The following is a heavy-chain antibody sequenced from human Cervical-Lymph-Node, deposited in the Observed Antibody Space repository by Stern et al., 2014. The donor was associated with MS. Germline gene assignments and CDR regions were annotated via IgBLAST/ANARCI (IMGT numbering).Heavy chain of an antibody. CDR2: LYSGGSP. D-gene: IGHD2/OR15-2a*01. J-gene: IGHJ3*01. V-gene: IGHV3-53*01. CDR3: ARVVREGALDV. CDR1: GLTVSNNY. Sequence: EVKLVESGGGLMQPGGSLGLSWAVSGLTVSNNYITWVRQAPGKALEWVSVLYSGGSPYYADSVKGRFTISRDNSKNTLSLQMNSLRAEDTALYYCARVVREGALDVWGQGTMVTVSS.